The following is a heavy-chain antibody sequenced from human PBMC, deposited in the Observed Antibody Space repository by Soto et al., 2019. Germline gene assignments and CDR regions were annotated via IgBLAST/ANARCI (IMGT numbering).Heavy chain of an antibody. CDR1: GYTFTSYY. Sequence: ASVKVSCKASGYTFTSYYMHWVRQAPGQGLEWMGIINPSGGSTSYAQKFQGRVTMTRDTSTSTVYMELSSLRSEDTAVYYCARDLPSPWIGFYYYYGMDVWGQGPTVTVSS. CDR2: INPSGGST. CDR3: ARDLPSPWIGFYYYYGMDV. V-gene: IGHV1-46*01. D-gene: IGHD2-2*03. J-gene: IGHJ6*02.